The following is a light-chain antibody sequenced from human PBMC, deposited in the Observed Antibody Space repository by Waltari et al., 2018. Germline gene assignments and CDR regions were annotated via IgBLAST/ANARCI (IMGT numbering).Light chain of an antibody. CDR2: WAS. Sequence: DIVMTQSPDSLTVSLGERATINCRSSQIFFYSPNKRNYLAWYQQKAGQSPKLLIYWASTRESGVPDRFSGSGSGTDFSLTISNLQAEDVAVYSCQQYYDSPLTFGGGTKVEIK. CDR3: QQYYDSPLT. V-gene: IGKV4-1*01. J-gene: IGKJ4*01. CDR1: QIFFYSPNKRNY.